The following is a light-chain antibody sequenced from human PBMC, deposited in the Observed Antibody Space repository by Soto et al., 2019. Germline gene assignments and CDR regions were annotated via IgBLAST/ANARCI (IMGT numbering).Light chain of an antibody. Sequence: DIQMTQSPSSLSASVGDRVTITCRASQSISSYLNWYQQKPGKAPKLLIYAASSLQSGVPSRFSGSGSGTDFTLTISSLQPEYFATYYCQQSDSTPLTFGGGTKLEIK. CDR3: QQSDSTPLT. V-gene: IGKV1-39*01. J-gene: IGKJ4*01. CDR1: QSISSY. CDR2: AAS.